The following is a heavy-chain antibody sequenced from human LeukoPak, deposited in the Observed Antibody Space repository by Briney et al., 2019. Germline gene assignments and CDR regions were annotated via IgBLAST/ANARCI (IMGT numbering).Heavy chain of an antibody. J-gene: IGHJ4*02. Sequence: PSETLSLTCAVYGGSFSGYYWSWIRQPPGKGLEWIGEINHSGSTNYNPSLKSRVTISVDTSKNQFSLKLSSVTAADTAVYYCARGRFRFDYWGQGTLVTVSS. D-gene: IGHD3-10*01. CDR3: ARGRFRFDY. CDR1: GGSFSGYY. CDR2: INHSGST. V-gene: IGHV4-34*01.